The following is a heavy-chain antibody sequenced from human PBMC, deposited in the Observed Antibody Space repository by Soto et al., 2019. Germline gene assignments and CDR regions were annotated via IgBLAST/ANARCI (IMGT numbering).Heavy chain of an antibody. J-gene: IGHJ4*02. CDR2: IYYSGST. D-gene: IGHD5-18*01. V-gene: IGHV4-59*01. Sequence: PSETLSLTCTVSGGSISSYYWSWIRQPPGKGLEWIGYIYYSGSTNYNPSLKSRVTISVDTSKNQFSLKLSSVTAADTAVYYCARGEYRYCYYNRYFFAYWAQGTLVTGSS. CDR1: GGSISSYY. CDR3: ARGEYRYCYYNRYFFAY.